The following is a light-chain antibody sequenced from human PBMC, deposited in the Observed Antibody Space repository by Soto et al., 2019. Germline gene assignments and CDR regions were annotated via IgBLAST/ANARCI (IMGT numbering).Light chain of an antibody. V-gene: IGKV3-20*01. J-gene: IGKJ1*01. CDR1: QSVTSNY. CDR3: QQSYSSPPT. CDR2: GAS. Sequence: EVVLTQSPGTLSLSPGERATLSFRASQSVTSNYLAWYQQKPGQAPRLLIYGASNRATGIPDRFSGSGSGTDFTLTISSLQPEDFATYYCQQSYSSPPTFGQGTKVDIK.